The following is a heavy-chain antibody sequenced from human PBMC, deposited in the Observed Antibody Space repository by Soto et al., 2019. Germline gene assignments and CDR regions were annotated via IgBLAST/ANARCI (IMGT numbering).Heavy chain of an antibody. V-gene: IGHV3-48*02. CDR3: ARDYGGNPTRYYYGMDV. Sequence: EVQLVESGGGLVQPGGSLRLSCAASGFTFSSYSMNWVRQAPGKGLEWVSYISSSSSTIYYADSVKGRFTISRDNAKNSLYLQMNSLRDEDTAVYYCARDYGGNPTRYYYGMDVWGQGTTVTVSS. CDR1: GFTFSSYS. J-gene: IGHJ6*02. CDR2: ISSSSSTI. D-gene: IGHD4-17*01.